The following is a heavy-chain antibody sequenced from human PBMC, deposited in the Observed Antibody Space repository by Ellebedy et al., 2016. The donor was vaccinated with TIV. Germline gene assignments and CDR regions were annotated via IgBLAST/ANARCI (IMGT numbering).Heavy chain of an antibody. V-gene: IGHV4-4*07. Sequence: SETLSLXXTVSGGSINNYYWSWIRQPAGKGLEWIGRVFSSGTTKYNPSLQDRVTMSVDTSKNEFSLNLRSLTAADTAVYYCAKGVAYFDYWGHGTLVTVSS. CDR1: GGSINNYY. CDR3: AKGVAYFDY. CDR2: VFSSGTT. D-gene: IGHD2-8*01. J-gene: IGHJ4*01.